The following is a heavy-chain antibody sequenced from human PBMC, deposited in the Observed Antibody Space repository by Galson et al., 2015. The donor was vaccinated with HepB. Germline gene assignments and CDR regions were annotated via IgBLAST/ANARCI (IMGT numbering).Heavy chain of an antibody. CDR1: GYSFTSYW. V-gene: IGHV5-10-1*01. J-gene: IGHJ3*02. D-gene: IGHD6-19*01. Sequence: QSGAEVKKPGESLRISCKGSGYSFTSYWISRVRQMPGKGLEWMGRIDPSDSYTNYSPSFQGHVTISADKSISTAYLQWSSLKASDTAMYYCARVRYSSGWSNDAFDIWGQGTMVTVSS. CDR3: ARVRYSSGWSNDAFDI. CDR2: IDPSDSYT.